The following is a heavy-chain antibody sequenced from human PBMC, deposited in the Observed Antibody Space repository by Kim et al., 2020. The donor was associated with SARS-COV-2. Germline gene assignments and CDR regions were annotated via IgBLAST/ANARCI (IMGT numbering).Heavy chain of an antibody. V-gene: IGHV4-59*01. CDR3: ASAPPNSNWFDP. J-gene: IGHJ5*02. CDR1: GGSISSYY. CDR2: IYYSGST. Sequence: SETLSLTCTVSGGSISSYYWSWIRQPPGKGLEWIGYIYYSGSTNYNPSLKSRVTISVDTSKNQFSLKLSSVTAADTAVHYCASAPPNSNWFDPWGQGTL.